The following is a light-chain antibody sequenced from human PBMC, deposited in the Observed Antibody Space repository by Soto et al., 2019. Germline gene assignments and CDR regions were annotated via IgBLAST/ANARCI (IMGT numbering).Light chain of an antibody. CDR3: QSADSSGTYHWV. J-gene: IGLJ3*02. CDR2: KDS. V-gene: IGLV3-25*03. CDR1: ALPKQY. Sequence: SSELTQPPSVSVSPGQTARITCSGDALPKQYAYWYQQKPGQAPVLVIYKDSERPSGIPERFSGSSSGTTVTLTISGVQAEDEADYYCQSADSSGTYHWVFGGGTKVTVL.